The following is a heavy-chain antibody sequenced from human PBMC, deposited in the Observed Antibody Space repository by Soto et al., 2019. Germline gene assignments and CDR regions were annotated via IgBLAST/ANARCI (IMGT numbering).Heavy chain of an antibody. CDR3: ATSRFGDHYFDY. D-gene: IGHD3-10*01. Sequence: SLRLSCAASGFTFSSYGMHWVRQAPGKGLEWVAVIWYDGSNNYYADSVKGRFTISRDNSKNTLYLQMNSLRAEDMAVYYCATSRFGDHYFDYWGQGTLVTVSS. CDR1: GFTFSSYG. J-gene: IGHJ4*02. CDR2: IWYDGSNN. V-gene: IGHV3-33*01.